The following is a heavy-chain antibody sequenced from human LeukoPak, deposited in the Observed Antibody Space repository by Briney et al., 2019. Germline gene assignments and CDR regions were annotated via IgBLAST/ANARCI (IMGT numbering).Heavy chain of an antibody. CDR2: IIPILGIA. D-gene: IGHD3-3*01. Sequence: SVKVSCKASGGTFSSYAISWVRQAPGQGLEWMGRIIPILGIANYAQKFQGRVTITTDESTSTAYMELSSLRSEDTAVYYCASERSGYPDYWGQGTLVTVSS. V-gene: IGHV1-69*04. CDR3: ASERSGYPDY. J-gene: IGHJ4*02. CDR1: GGTFSSYA.